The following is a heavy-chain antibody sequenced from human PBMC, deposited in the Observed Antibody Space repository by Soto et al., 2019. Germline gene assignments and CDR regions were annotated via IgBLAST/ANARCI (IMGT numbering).Heavy chain of an antibody. D-gene: IGHD3-10*01. V-gene: IGHV3-43*01. CDR2: ISWDGGST. Sequence: PGGSLRLSCAASGFTFDDYTMHWVRQAPGKGLEWVSLISWDGGSTYYADSVKGRFTISRDNSKNSLYLQMNSLRTEDTALYYCAMVIGGSGSLYYYYGMDVWGQGTTVTVSS. J-gene: IGHJ6*02. CDR3: AMVIGGSGSLYYYYGMDV. CDR1: GFTFDDYT.